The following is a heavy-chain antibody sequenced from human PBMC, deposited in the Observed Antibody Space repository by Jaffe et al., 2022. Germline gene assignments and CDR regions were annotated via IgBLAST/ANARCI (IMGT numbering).Heavy chain of an antibody. D-gene: IGHD6-13*01. CDR2: IYHSGST. CDR3: ARGKQQRKGNNWFDP. J-gene: IGHJ5*02. CDR1: GGSISSGGYS. V-gene: IGHV4-30-2*01. Sequence: QLQLQESGSGLVKPSQTLSLTCAVSGGSISSGGYSWSWIRQPPGKGLEWIGYIYHSGSTYYNPSLKSRVTISVDRSKNQFSLKLSSVTAADTAVYYCARGKQQRKGNNWFDPWGQGTLVTVSS.